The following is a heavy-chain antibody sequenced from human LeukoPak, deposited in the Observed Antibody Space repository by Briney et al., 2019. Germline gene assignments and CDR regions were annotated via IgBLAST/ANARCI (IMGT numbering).Heavy chain of an antibody. CDR2: IYPGDSDT. Sequence: PGESLQISCKGSGYSFTSYWIGWVRQMPGKGLEWMGIIYPGDSDTRYSPSFQGQVTISADKSISTAYLQWSSLKASDTAMYYCARQEDYYDSSGYSRFVTDYWGQGTLVTVSS. CDR1: GYSFTSYW. CDR3: ARQEDYYDSSGYSRFVTDY. D-gene: IGHD3-22*01. J-gene: IGHJ4*02. V-gene: IGHV5-51*01.